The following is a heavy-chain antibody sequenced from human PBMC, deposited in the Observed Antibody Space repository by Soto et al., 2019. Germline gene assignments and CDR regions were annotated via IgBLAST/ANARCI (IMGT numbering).Heavy chain of an antibody. CDR2: IDPSDSYT. J-gene: IGHJ5*02. V-gene: IGHV5-10-1*01. CDR3: ARRVYSSSWPKGNWFDP. Sequence: RGESLKISCKGSGYSFTSYWISWVRQMPGKGLEWMGRIDPSDSYTNYSPSFQGHVTISADKSISTAYLQWSSLKASDTAMYYCARRVYSSSWPKGNWFDPWGQGTLVTVSS. D-gene: IGHD6-13*01. CDR1: GYSFTSYW.